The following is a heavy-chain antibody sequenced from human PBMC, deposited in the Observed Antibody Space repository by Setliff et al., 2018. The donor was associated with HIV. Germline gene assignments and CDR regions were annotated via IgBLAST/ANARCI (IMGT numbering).Heavy chain of an antibody. CDR2: FDRGGST. V-gene: IGHV3-66*01. CDR1: GFTVSDNY. D-gene: IGHD3-9*01. J-gene: IGHJ3*01. CDR3: ARGFIDKSFDAFDV. Sequence: GESLKISCAASGFTVSDNYMAWVRQAPGKGLAWVSIFDRGGSTDYADSVRGRFTISRDNTKRSVYLEMNRMTVEDTAVYYCARGFIDKSFDAFDVWGPGTMVTVSS.